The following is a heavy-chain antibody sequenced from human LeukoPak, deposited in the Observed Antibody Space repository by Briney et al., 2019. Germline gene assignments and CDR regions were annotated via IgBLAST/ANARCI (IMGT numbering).Heavy chain of an antibody. D-gene: IGHD5-12*01. V-gene: IGHV4-34*01. Sequence: SETLSLTCAVSGGSFSGYYWSWIRQPPGKGLEWIGEINHSGSTNYNPSLKSRVTISVDTSKNQFSLKLSSVTAADTAVYYCARIKWLPNYYVDYWGQGTLVTVSS. J-gene: IGHJ4*02. CDR3: ARIKWLPNYYVDY. CDR1: GGSFSGYY. CDR2: INHSGST.